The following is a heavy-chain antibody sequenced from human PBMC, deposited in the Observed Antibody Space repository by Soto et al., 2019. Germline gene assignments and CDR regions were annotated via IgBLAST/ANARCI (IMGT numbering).Heavy chain of an antibody. CDR3: ARDRSIAVAGNYYYGMDV. Sequence: PGGSLRLSCAASGFTVSSNYMSWVRQAPGKGLEWVSVIYSGGSTYYADSVKGRFTISRDNSKNTLYLQMNSLRAEDTAVYYCARDRSIAVAGNYYYGMDVWGQGTTVTVSS. D-gene: IGHD6-19*01. CDR1: GFTVSSNY. V-gene: IGHV3-53*01. CDR2: IYSGGST. J-gene: IGHJ6*02.